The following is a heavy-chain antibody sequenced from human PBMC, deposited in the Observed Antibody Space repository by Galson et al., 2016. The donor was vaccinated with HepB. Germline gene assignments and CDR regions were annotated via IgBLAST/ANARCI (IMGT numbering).Heavy chain of an antibody. D-gene: IGHD3-10*01. V-gene: IGHV3-23*01. CDR3: AKERGSRITMVRGVLDAFDI. CDR2: IRGSGGGI. J-gene: IGHJ3*02. Sequence: SLRLSCAASGFIFSTYAMHWVRQAPGKGLEWVSSIRGSGGGIDYADSVKGRFTISRDNSKNTLYLQMSSLRAEDTALYYCAKERGSRITMVRGVLDAFDIWAKGQWSPSLQ. CDR1: GFIFSTYA.